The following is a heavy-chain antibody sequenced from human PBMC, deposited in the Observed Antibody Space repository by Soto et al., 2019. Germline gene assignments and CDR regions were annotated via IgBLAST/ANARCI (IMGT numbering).Heavy chain of an antibody. CDR1: GFTFSTYD. J-gene: IGHJ6*02. CDR2: ITGSGVST. V-gene: IGHV3-23*01. Sequence: GGSLRLSCAASGFTFSTYDMRWVRQAPGKGLEWVSSITGSGVSTYTADSVRGRFTISRDNSRNTLYLQMDNVRVEDTAVYYCAKGGYCTTTSCYTGYYSAMDVWGQGTTVTVSS. D-gene: IGHD2-2*02. CDR3: AKGGYCTTTSCYTGYYSAMDV.